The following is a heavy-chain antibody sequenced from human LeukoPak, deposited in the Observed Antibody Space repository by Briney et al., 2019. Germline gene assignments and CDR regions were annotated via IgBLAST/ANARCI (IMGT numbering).Heavy chain of an antibody. CDR3: ARDGGGYSSGFPFDY. V-gene: IGHV3-21*01. CDR2: ISSSSSYI. CDR1: GFTFSSYS. D-gene: IGHD6-19*01. J-gene: IGHJ4*02. Sequence: GGSLRLSCAASGFTFSSYSMTWVRQAPGKGLEWVSSISSSSSYIYYADSVKGRFTISRGNAKNSLYLQMNSLRAEDTAVYYCARDGGGYSSGFPFDYWGQGTLVTVSS.